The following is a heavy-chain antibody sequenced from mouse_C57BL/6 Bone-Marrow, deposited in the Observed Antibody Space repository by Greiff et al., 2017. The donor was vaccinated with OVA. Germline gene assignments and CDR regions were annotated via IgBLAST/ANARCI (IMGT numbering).Heavy chain of an antibody. CDR3: ASRNGLRRRFAY. CDR1: GFSLTSYA. CDR2: IWTGGGT. D-gene: IGHD2-4*01. Sequence: VQGVESGPGLVAPSQSLSITCTVSGFSLTSYAISWVRQPPGKGLEWLGVIWTGGGTNYNSALKSRLSISKDNSKSQVFLKMNSLQTDDTARYYCASRNGLRRRFAYWGQGTLVTVSA. J-gene: IGHJ3*01. V-gene: IGHV2-9-1*01.